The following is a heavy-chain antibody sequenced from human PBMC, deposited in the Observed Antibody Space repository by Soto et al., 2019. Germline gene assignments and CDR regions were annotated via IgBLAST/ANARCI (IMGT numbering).Heavy chain of an antibody. CDR3: ARGDNMDV. Sequence: GASVKVSCKASGYTLSGYYLHWVRQAPGQGLEWMGWINPNTGDTNYAQKFRGWVTMTRDTSISTAYMELSRLKSDDTAVYYCARGDNMDVWGQGTTVTVSS. V-gene: IGHV1-2*04. CDR1: GYTLSGYY. CDR2: INPNTGDT. J-gene: IGHJ6*02. D-gene: IGHD1-1*01.